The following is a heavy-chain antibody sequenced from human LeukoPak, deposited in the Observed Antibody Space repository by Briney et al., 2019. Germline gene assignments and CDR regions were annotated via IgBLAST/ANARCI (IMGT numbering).Heavy chain of an antibody. V-gene: IGHV1-69*13. J-gene: IGHJ6*03. D-gene: IGHD6-19*01. CDR2: IIPIFGTA. CDR3: ARGRQWLGRRFYYYYMDV. Sequence: SVKVSCKASGGTFRSYAISWVRQAPGQGLEWMGGIIPIFGTANYAQKFQGRVTITADESTSTAYMELSSLRSEDMAVYYCARGRQWLGRRFYYYYMDVWGKGTTVTISS. CDR1: GGTFRSYA.